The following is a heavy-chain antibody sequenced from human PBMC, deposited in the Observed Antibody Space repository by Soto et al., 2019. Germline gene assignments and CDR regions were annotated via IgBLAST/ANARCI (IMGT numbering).Heavy chain of an antibody. Sequence: ASVKVSCKASGYTFTSYGISWVRQAPGQGLEWMGWISAYNGNTNYAQKLQGRVTMTTDTSTSTAYMELRSLRSDDTAVYYCARSIPDYYDSSGYYIFDYWGQGTLVTSPQ. J-gene: IGHJ4*02. D-gene: IGHD3-22*01. CDR3: ARSIPDYYDSSGYYIFDY. V-gene: IGHV1-18*01. CDR2: ISAYNGNT. CDR1: GYTFTSYG.